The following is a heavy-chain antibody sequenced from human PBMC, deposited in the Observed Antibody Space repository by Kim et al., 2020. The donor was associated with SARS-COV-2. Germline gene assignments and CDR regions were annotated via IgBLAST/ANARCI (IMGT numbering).Heavy chain of an antibody. CDR1: GFTFSNYW. CDR3: GSVFEY. Sequence: GGSLRLSCVASGFTFSNYWMHWVRQTAGKGLEWVSRIDAEGTGTSYTDSVKGRFTVSRDNARNTVYLQMNSLRDEDTAVYYCGSVFEYWGQGFLVTVSS. J-gene: IGHJ4*02. V-gene: IGHV3-74*01. CDR2: IDAEGTGT.